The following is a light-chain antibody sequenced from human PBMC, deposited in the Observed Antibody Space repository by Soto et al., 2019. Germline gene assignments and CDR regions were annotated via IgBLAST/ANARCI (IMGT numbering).Light chain of an antibody. CDR2: GAS. CDR1: QSVSSN. CDR3: QQYHNCLRT. Sequence: EIVMTQSPATLSVSPGERATLSCRASQSVSSNLAWYQQKPGQAPRLLIYGASTRATGIPARFSGSGSGTEFTLTISSLQSEDFAVYDCQQYHNCLRTFCQETNADIK. V-gene: IGKV3-15*01. J-gene: IGKJ1*01.